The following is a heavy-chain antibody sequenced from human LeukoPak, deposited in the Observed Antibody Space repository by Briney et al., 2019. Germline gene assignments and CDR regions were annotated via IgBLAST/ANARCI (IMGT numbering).Heavy chain of an antibody. CDR1: GGSISNYY. D-gene: IGHD3-10*01. Sequence: SETLSLTCTVSGGSISNYYWSWIRQPPGKGLEWIGHIYYSGATKYNPSLKSRITISADTSKNQFSLMLSSVTAADTAVYYCARFGITVVRGGKYYFDYWGQGTLVTVSS. J-gene: IGHJ4*02. CDR2: IYYSGAT. CDR3: ARFGITVVRGGKYYFDY. V-gene: IGHV4-59*08.